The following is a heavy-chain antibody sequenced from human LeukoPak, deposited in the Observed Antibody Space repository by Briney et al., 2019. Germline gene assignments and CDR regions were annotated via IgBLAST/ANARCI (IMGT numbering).Heavy chain of an antibody. V-gene: IGHV3-7*04. Sequence: PGGALRLSCAASGFTFSSYWRSWVRQAPGKGLEWVANIKQDGSEKHSVGSVKGRFTISRDKAKNALYLQMNSLRGEDTAVYYCARHQEQMLAPFDHWGRGILVTVSS. CDR1: GFTFSSYW. CDR3: ARHQEQMLAPFDH. J-gene: IGHJ4*02. D-gene: IGHD6-13*01. CDR2: IKQDGSEK.